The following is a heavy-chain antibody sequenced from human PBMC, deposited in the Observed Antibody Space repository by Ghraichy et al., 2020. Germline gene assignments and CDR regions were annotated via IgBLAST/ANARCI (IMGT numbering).Heavy chain of an antibody. V-gene: IGHV3-23*01. J-gene: IGHJ4*02. Sequence: GGSLRLSCAASGFSFRGYAMTWVRQAPGKGLEWVSTISGGATTTHYADSVRGRFTISRDNSRDTLYLQMNSLRAEDTAIYYCAKHEILLSGYVSGWARDYFGNWGQGTLVTVSS. CDR2: ISGGATTT. CDR1: GFSFRGYA. D-gene: IGHD6-19*01. CDR3: AKHEILLSGYVSGWARDYFGN.